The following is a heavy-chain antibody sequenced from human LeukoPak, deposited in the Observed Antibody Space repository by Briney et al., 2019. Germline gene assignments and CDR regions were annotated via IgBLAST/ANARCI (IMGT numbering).Heavy chain of an antibody. J-gene: IGHJ6*02. V-gene: IGHV3-7*01. Sequence: GGSLRLSCAASGFAFSSYWMSWVRQAPEKGLEWVANIKQDGSEKYYVDSVKGRFTISRDNAKNSLYLQMNSLRAEDTAVYYCARDYESGRDGYNGYYYYGMDVWGQGTTVTVSS. CDR3: ARDYESGRDGYNGYYYYGMDV. CDR1: GFAFSSYW. CDR2: IKQDGSEK. D-gene: IGHD5-24*01.